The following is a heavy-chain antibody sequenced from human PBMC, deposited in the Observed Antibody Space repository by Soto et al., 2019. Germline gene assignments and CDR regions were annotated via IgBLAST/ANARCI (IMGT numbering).Heavy chain of an antibody. Sequence: GGSLRLSCAASGFTFSSYAMSWVRRAPGKGLEWVSAISGSGGSTYYADSVKGRFTISRDSSKNTLFLQMNSLRAEDTAVYYCAKDGDYHYYYYMDVWGQGTTVTVSS. V-gene: IGHV3-23*01. CDR1: GFTFSSYA. D-gene: IGHD3-3*01. CDR2: ISGSGGST. J-gene: IGHJ6*02. CDR3: AKDGDYHYYYYMDV.